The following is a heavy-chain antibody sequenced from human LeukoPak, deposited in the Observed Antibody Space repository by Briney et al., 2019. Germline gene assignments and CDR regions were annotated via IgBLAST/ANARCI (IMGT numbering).Heavy chain of an antibody. V-gene: IGHV4-34*01. Sequence: SETLSLTCAVYGESMIGHYWTWIRQPPGKRLEWIGEIHHSGGTNSNPSLKNRVTMSIDMSKNQFTLKLKSVTAADTAVYYCARATASGSGRAYDHWAQGNLVPVSS. J-gene: IGHJ4*02. D-gene: IGHD3-10*01. CDR2: IHHSGGT. CDR3: ARATASGSGRAYDH. CDR1: GESMIGHY.